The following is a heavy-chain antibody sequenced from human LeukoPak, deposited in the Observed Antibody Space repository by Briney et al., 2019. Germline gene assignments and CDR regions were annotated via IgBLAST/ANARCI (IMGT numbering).Heavy chain of an antibody. V-gene: IGHV3-74*01. CDR2: INSDGSST. Sequence: GGSLRLSCAASGFTFSSYWMHWFRQAPGKGLVWVSRINSDGSSTSYADSVKGRFTISRDNAKNTLYLQMNSLRAEDTAVYYCARDGGMITFGGVIDYWGQGTLVTVSS. CDR3: ARDGGMITFGGVIDY. J-gene: IGHJ4*02. CDR1: GFTFSSYW. D-gene: IGHD3-16*02.